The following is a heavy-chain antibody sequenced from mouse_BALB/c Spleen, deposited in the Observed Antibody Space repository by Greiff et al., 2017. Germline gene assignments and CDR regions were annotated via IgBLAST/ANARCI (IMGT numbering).Heavy chain of an antibody. Sequence: DVKLVESGGGLVQPGGSRKLSCAASGFTFSSFGMHWVRQAPEKGLEWVAYISSGSSTIYYADTVKGRFTISRDNPKNTLFLQMTSLRSEDTAMYYCARRAYYRYDDAMDYWGQGTSVTVSS. CDR1: GFTFSSFG. J-gene: IGHJ4*01. CDR2: ISSGSSTI. D-gene: IGHD2-14*01. V-gene: IGHV5-17*02. CDR3: ARRAYYRYDDAMDY.